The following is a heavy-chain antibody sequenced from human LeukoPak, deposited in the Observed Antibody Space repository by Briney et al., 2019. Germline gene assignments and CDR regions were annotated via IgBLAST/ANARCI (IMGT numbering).Heavy chain of an antibody. D-gene: IGHD3-9*01. J-gene: IGHJ6*04. CDR1: GYTLTTYG. CDR3: ARVPPYYDILTGYYTLRGMDV. Sequence: ASVKVSCKTSGYTLTTYGISWVRQAPGQGLEWMGWISAYNGDTNYAQNLQGRVTLTTDTSTSTAYMELRSLRSDDTAAYYCARVPPYYDILTGYYTLRGMDVWGKGTTVTVSS. CDR2: ISAYNGDT. V-gene: IGHV1-18*01.